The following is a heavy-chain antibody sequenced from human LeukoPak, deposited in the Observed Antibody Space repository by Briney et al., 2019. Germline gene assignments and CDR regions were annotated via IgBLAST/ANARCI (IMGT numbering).Heavy chain of an antibody. J-gene: IGHJ3*02. Sequence: GAPGRLCFTASGYTVTTYGVSSVRQATGQGLEWWGWISAYNGNTNYAQKPQGTVTMTTDTSTSTAYMELRSVRSDDTAVYYCARIAVAGNESGAFDIWGQGTMVTVSS. CDR2: ISAYNGNT. CDR3: ARIAVAGNESGAFDI. D-gene: IGHD6-19*01. CDR1: GYTVTTYG. V-gene: IGHV1-18*01.